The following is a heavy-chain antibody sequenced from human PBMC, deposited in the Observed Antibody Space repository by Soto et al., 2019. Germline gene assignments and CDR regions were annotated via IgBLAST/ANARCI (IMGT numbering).Heavy chain of an antibody. CDR1: GGSFSGYY. D-gene: IGHD3-3*02. CDR2: INHSGST. V-gene: IGHV4-34*01. Sequence: PSETLSLTCAVYGGSFSGYYWSWIRQPPGKGLEWIGEINHSGSTNYNPSLKSRVSISVDTSKSHFSLRLSSVTAADTAVYYCASGRIFGVVIPNRWFDPWGQGTLVTVS. J-gene: IGHJ5*02. CDR3: ASGRIFGVVIPNRWFDP.